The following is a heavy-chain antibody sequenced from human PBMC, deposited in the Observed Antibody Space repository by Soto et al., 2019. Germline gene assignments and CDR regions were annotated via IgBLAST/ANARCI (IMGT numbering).Heavy chain of an antibody. D-gene: IGHD3-22*01. CDR1: GGSFSGYY. V-gene: IGHV4-34*01. CDR2: INHSGST. J-gene: IGHJ6*02. CDR3: ARVEYYDSSGYYYAYYYGMDV. Sequence: TLSLTCAVYGGSFSGYYWSWIRQPPGKGLEWIGEINHSGSTNYNPSLKSRVTISVDTSKNQFSLKLSSVTAADTAVYYCARVEYYDSSGYYYAYYYGMDVWGQGTTVTVSS.